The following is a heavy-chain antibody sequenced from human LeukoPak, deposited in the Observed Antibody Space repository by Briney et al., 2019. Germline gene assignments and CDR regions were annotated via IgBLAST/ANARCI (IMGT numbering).Heavy chain of an antibody. CDR3: ARDRGGTTSSFDY. D-gene: IGHD1-14*01. V-gene: IGHV3-30*04. J-gene: IGHJ4*02. CDR1: GFIFSSYD. Sequence: GGSLRPSCAASGFIFSSYDIHWVRQAPGKGPEWVSAISNDGRDKYYADSVKGRFTISRDNSKNTLNLQMNGLRPDDTAVYFCARDRGGTTSSFDYWGQGTLVTVSS. CDR2: ISNDGRDK.